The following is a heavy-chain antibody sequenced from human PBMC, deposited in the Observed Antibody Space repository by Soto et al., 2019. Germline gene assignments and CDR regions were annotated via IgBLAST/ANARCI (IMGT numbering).Heavy chain of an antibody. Sequence: GGSLRLSCAASGFTFSSYSMNWVRQAPGKGLEWVSSISSSSSYIYYADSVKGRFTISRDNAKNSLYLQMNSLRAEDTAVYYCAREDTMGHASDNWGQGTLVTVSS. CDR1: GFTFSSYS. CDR2: ISSSSSYI. V-gene: IGHV3-21*01. CDR3: AREDTMGHASDN. J-gene: IGHJ4*02. D-gene: IGHD3-10*01.